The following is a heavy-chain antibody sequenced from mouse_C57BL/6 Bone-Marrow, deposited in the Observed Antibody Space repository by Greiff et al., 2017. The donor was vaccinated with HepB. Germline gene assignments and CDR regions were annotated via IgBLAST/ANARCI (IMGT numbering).Heavy chain of an antibody. Sequence: EVKLMESGGGLVKPGGSLKLSCAASGFTLSDYGMHWVRQAPEKGLEWVAYISSGSSTIYYADTVKGRFTISRDNAKNTLFLQMTSLRSEDTAMYYCATYYYGSSWYFDVWGTGTTVTVSS. CDR3: ATYYYGSSWYFDV. CDR1: GFTLSDYG. J-gene: IGHJ1*03. CDR2: ISSGSSTI. V-gene: IGHV5-17*01. D-gene: IGHD1-1*01.